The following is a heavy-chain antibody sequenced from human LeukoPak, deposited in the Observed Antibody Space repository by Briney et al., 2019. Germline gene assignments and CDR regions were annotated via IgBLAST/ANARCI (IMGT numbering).Heavy chain of an antibody. J-gene: IGHJ6*02. V-gene: IGHV4-61*02. D-gene: IGHD6-13*01. CDR3: ARIRKPYISSLHYGMDV. CDR2: IYTSGST. CDR1: GGSISSGSYY. Sequence: SQTLSLTCTVSGGSISSGSYYWSWIRQPAGKGLEWIGRIYTSGSTNYNPSLKSRVTISVDTSKNQFSLKLSSVTAADTAVYFCARIRKPYISSLHYGMDVWGRGTTVTVSS.